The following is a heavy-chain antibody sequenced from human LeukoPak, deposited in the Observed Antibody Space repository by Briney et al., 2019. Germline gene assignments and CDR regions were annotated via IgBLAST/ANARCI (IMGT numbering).Heavy chain of an antibody. CDR1: ANSISNYF. V-gene: IGHV4-59*08. CDR2: IYYSGST. CDR3: ARHVPYDSSDYTLTY. D-gene: IGHD3-22*01. Sequence: SETLSLTCTVSANSISNYFWSWIRQPPGKELEYIGYIYYSGSTNYNPSLKSRVTISADTSKNQLSLKLNSVTAADTAVYYCARHVPYDSSDYTLTYWGQGTLVTVSS. J-gene: IGHJ4*02.